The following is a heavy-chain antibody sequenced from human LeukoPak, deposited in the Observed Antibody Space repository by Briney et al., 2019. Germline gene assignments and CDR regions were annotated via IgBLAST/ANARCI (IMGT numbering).Heavy chain of an antibody. CDR3: AKAGGSGYYFDAFDI. CDR2: IRYDGSNK. D-gene: IGHD3-22*01. CDR1: GFTFSSYG. J-gene: IGHJ3*02. Sequence: GGSLRLSCAASGFTFSSYGMHWVRQAPGKGLEWVAFIRYDGSNKYYADSVKGRFTISRDNAKNSLYLQMNSLRAEDTALYYCAKAGGSGYYFDAFDIWGQGTMVTVSS. V-gene: IGHV3-30*02.